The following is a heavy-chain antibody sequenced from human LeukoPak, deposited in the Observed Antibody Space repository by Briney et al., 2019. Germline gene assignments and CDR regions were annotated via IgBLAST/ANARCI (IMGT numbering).Heavy chain of an antibody. CDR3: ARDGVGHQWLARPA. Sequence: GGSLRLSCAASGLTFGDYYMSWIRQAPGKGLEWVSYISSSGSTTYYADSVKGRFTISRDNAKNSLYLQMNSLRAEDTAVSYCARDGVGHQWLARPAWGQGTLVTVSS. V-gene: IGHV3-11*01. D-gene: IGHD6-19*01. CDR1: GLTFGDYY. CDR2: ISSSGSTT. J-gene: IGHJ4*02.